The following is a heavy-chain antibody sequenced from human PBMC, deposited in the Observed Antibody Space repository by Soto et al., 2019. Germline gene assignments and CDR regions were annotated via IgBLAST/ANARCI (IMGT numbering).Heavy chain of an antibody. CDR2: ISGSGGST. CDR1: GFTFSSYA. V-gene: IGHV3-23*01. D-gene: IGHD6-19*01. CDR3: AKDWALGAVAGTFYFDY. Sequence: GSSLRLSCAASGFTFSSYAMRWVLQATGKGLEWVSAISGSGGSTYYADSVKGGFTISRDNSKNTLYLQMNSLRAEDTAVYYCAKDWALGAVAGTFYFDYWGQGTLVTVSS. J-gene: IGHJ4*02.